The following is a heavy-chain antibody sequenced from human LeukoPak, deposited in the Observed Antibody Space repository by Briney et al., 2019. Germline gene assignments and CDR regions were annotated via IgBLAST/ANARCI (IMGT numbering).Heavy chain of an antibody. V-gene: IGHV3-21*01. CDR3: ARIYGAMALGGFDP. CDR2: TSSSSSYI. CDR1: GFTFSSYS. Sequence: PGGSLRLSCAASGFTFSSYSMNWVRQAPGKGLEWVSSTSSSSSYIYYADSVKGRFTISRDNAKNSLYLQMNSLRAEDTAVYYCARIYGAMALGGFDPWGQGTLVTVSS. D-gene: IGHD5-18*01. J-gene: IGHJ5*02.